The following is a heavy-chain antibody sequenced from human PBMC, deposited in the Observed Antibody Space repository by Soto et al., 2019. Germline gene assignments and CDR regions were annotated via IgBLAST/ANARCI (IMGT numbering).Heavy chain of an antibody. CDR1: GGSISSYY. CDR2: IYYSGST. J-gene: IGHJ5*02. D-gene: IGHD2-2*01. Sequence: SETLSLTCTVSGGSISSYYWSWIRQPPGKGLEWIGYIYYSGSTNYNPSLKSRVTISVDTSKNQFSLKLTSVTAADPAVYYCARHSGYCSSISCYAWFDPWGQGTLVTVSS. V-gene: IGHV4-59*08. CDR3: ARHSGYCSSISCYAWFDP.